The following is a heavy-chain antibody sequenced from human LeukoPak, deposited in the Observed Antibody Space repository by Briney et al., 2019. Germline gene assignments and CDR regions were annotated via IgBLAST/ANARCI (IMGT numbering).Heavy chain of an antibody. CDR3: ARDIVSGSGSLDY. CDR2: VKSDVTNP. J-gene: IGHJ4*02. D-gene: IGHD3-10*01. Sequence: PGGSLRLSCAASRFSFSNYWMHWVRQAPGKGLVWVSRVKSDVTNPSYADSVKGRFNNAKDNAENMLYLQMNTLGAEDTAVYYCARDIVSGSGSLDYWGQGTLVTVSS. CDR1: RFSFSNYW. V-gene: IGHV3-74*01.